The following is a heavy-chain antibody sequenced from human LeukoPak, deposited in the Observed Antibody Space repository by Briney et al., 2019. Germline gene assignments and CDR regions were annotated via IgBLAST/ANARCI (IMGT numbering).Heavy chain of an antibody. Sequence: SETLSLTCTVSGGSISSYYWSWIRQPPGKGLEWIGYIYYSGSTNYNPSLKSRVTISVDTSKNQFSLKLSSVTAADTAAYYCARATGYYGDAFDIWGQGTMVTVSS. J-gene: IGHJ3*02. CDR3: ARATGYYGDAFDI. CDR1: GGSISSYY. D-gene: IGHD3-9*01. CDR2: IYYSGST. V-gene: IGHV4-59*01.